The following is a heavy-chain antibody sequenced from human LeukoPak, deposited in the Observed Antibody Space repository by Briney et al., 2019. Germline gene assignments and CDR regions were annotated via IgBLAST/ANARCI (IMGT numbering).Heavy chain of an antibody. J-gene: IGHJ6*03. Sequence: PSETLSLTCTVSGGSISSYYWSWIRQPAGKGLEWIGRIYTSGSTNYNPSLKSRVTMSVDTSKNQFSLKLSSVTAADTAVYYCARDRRGAAALDDHYYMDVWGKGTTVTVSS. CDR2: IYTSGST. V-gene: IGHV4-4*07. CDR1: GGSISSYY. D-gene: IGHD6-13*01. CDR3: ARDRRGAAALDDHYYMDV.